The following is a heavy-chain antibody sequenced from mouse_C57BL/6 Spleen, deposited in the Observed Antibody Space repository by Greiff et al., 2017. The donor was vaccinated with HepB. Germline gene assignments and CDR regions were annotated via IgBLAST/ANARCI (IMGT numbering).Heavy chain of an antibody. CDR2: IYPGDGDT. D-gene: IGHD1-1*01. J-gene: IGHJ1*03. Sequence: SGAELVKPGASVKISCKASGYAFSSYWMNWVKQRPGKGLEWIGQIYPGDGDTNYNGKFKGKATLTADKSSSTAYMQLSSLTSEDSAVYFCARTATVVARGYFDVWGTGTTVTVSS. CDR3: ARTATVVARGYFDV. V-gene: IGHV1-80*01. CDR1: GYAFSSYW.